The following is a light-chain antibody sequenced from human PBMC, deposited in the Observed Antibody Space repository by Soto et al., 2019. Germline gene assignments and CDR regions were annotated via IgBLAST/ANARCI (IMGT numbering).Light chain of an antibody. CDR2: EAS. V-gene: IGKV3-11*01. CDR3: QQRHTWPTT. CDR1: QLINTY. Sequence: TQSPSTLSASVGDRVTITCRASQLINTYVAWYQHRPGQGPRLLIYEASKRATGIPARFSGSGSGTDFTLTISSLEPEDFGIYYCQQRHTWPTTFGGGAKVEI. J-gene: IGKJ4*01.